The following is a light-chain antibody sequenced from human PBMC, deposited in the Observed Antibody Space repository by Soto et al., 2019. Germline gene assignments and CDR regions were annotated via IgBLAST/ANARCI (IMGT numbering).Light chain of an antibody. CDR1: QSVSSY. V-gene: IGKV3-20*01. CDR3: QQYGSSGGLT. J-gene: IGKJ4*01. CDR2: GAS. Sequence: EIVLTQSPATLSLSPGERATLSCRASQSVSSYLAWYQQKPGRAPRLLIYGASSRATGIPDRFSGSGSGTDFTLTINRLEPEDFAVYYCQQYGSSGGLTFGGGTKVDIK.